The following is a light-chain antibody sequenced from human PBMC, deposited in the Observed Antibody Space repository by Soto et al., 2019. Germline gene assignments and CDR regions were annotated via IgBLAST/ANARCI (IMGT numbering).Light chain of an antibody. CDR1: SSDVGGYNY. J-gene: IGLJ1*01. CDR3: SSYTRSSTSYV. Sequence: ALTQPASVSWSPGQSITIPCTGTSSDVGGYNYVSWYQQHPGKAPKLMIYEVSNRPSRVSNRFSGSKSGNTASLTISGLQAEDEADYYCSSYTRSSTSYVFGTGTKVTVL. V-gene: IGLV2-14*01. CDR2: EVS.